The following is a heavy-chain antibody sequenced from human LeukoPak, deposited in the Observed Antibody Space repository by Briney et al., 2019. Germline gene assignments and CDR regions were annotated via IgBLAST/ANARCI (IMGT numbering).Heavy chain of an antibody. CDR1: GPFIKTYY. CDR2: IYDSGNT. V-gene: IGHV4-59*01. D-gene: IGHD3-3*01. CDR3: TFGLVDDAFDI. J-gene: IGHJ3*02. Sequence: SETLSLTRTVSGPFIKTYYWSWIRQVPGKGLEWIGHIYDSGNTNYNPSLKSRVTISVDTSKNQFSLKLSSVTAADTAVYYCTFGLVDDAFDIWGQGTMVTVSS.